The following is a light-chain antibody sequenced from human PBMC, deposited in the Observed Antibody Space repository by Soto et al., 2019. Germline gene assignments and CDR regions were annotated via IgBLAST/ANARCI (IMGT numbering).Light chain of an antibody. CDR1: QSVSSSY. CDR3: QQYGSSPPRLT. CDR2: GAS. J-gene: IGKJ4*01. Sequence: EIVLTQSPGTLSLSPGERATLSCRASQSVSSSYLAWYQQKPGQAPRLLIYGASSRATGITDRFSGSGSGTDFTLTISRLEPEDFAVYYCQQYGSSPPRLTFGGGTKVEIK. V-gene: IGKV3-20*01.